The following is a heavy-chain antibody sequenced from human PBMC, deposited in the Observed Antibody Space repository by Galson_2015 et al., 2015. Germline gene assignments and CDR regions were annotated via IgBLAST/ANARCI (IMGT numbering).Heavy chain of an antibody. V-gene: IGHV3-21*01. CDR3: ASSVTYYDFWSGAAYYYYYMDV. CDR2: ISSSCSYI. J-gene: IGHJ6*03. CDR1: GFTFSSYS. Sequence: SLRLSCAASGFTFSSYSMNWVRQAPGKGLEWVSSISSSCSYIYYADSVKGRFTISRDNAKNSLYLQMNSLRAEDTAVYYCASSVTYYDFWSGAAYYYYYMDVWGKGTTVTVSS. D-gene: IGHD3-3*01.